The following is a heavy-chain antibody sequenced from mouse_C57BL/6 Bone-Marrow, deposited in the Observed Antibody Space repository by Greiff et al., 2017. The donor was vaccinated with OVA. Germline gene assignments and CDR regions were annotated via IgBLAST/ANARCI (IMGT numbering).Heavy chain of an antibody. Sequence: EVKLVESGGDLVKPGGSLKLSCAASGFTFSSYGMSWVRQTPDKRLEWVATISSGGSYTYYPDSVKGRFTISRDNAKNTLYLQMSSLKSEDTAMYYCARLPIYYYYDDYAMDYWGQGTSVTVSS. CDR1: GFTFSSYG. CDR3: ARLPIYYYYDDYAMDY. D-gene: IGHD2-4*01. J-gene: IGHJ4*01. CDR2: ISSGGSYT. V-gene: IGHV5-6*02.